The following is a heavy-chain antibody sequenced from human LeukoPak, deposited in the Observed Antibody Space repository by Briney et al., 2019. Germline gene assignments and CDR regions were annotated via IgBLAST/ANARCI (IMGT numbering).Heavy chain of an antibody. CDR3: ARTLDYREVDY. CDR2: INPNSGGT. J-gene: IGHJ4*02. V-gene: IGHV1-2*02. Sequence: ASVKVSRKASRYTFTGYYMHWVRQAPGQGLEWMGWINPNSGGTNYAQKFQGRVTMTRDTSISTAYMELSRLRSDDTAVYYCARTLDYREVDYWGQGTLVTVSS. D-gene: IGHD4-11*01. CDR1: RYTFTGYY.